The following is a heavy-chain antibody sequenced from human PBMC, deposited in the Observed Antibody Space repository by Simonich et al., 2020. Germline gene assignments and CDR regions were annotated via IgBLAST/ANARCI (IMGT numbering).Heavy chain of an antibody. Sequence: EVQLVESVGGLVQPGGSLRLSCAASGFTFSSYWMHWVRQAPGKGLVWVSRIKSGGSSTSNADAVKGRFTISRDNAKNTLYLQMNSLRAEDTAVYYCARDYSNYDAFDIWGQGTMVTVSS. CDR1: GFTFSSYW. D-gene: IGHD4-4*01. J-gene: IGHJ3*02. CDR3: ARDYSNYDAFDI. V-gene: IGHV3-74*01. CDR2: IKSGGSST.